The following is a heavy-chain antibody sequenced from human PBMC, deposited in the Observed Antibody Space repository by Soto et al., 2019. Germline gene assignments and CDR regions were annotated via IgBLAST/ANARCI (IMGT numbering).Heavy chain of an antibody. Sequence: GASVKVSCKASGYTFTSYAMHWVRQAPGQRLEWMGWINAGNGNTKYSQKFQGRVTITRDTSASTAYMELSSLRSEDTAVYYCARDSNPAGIGVGDYDRFDPWGQGTLVTVSS. J-gene: IGHJ5*02. V-gene: IGHV1-3*01. CDR2: INAGNGNT. D-gene: IGHD4-17*01. CDR1: GYTFTSYA. CDR3: ARDSNPAGIGVGDYDRFDP.